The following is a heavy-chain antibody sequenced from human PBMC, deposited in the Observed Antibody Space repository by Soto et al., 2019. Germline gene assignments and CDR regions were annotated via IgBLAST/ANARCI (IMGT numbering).Heavy chain of an antibody. V-gene: IGHV1-18*04. J-gene: IGHJ6*02. CDR3: ARYGYSSGWYLGTGMDV. D-gene: IGHD6-19*01. CDR1: GYSFSDYG. CDR2: ISTYNGNT. Sequence: QVQLVQSGAEVKKPEASLKVSCQASGYSFSDYGIAWVRQAPGQGLAWVGWISTYNGNTNYAQKFQGRVTMTTDTSANTAYMELRSLRSDDTAMYYCARYGYSSGWYLGTGMDVWGQGTPVTVSS.